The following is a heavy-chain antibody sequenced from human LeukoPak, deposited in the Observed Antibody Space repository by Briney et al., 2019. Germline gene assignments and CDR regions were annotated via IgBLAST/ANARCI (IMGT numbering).Heavy chain of an antibody. J-gene: IGHJ3*02. Sequence: GESLKISCKASGYSFTTYWIGWVRQVPGKGLEWVGIIYPADSTAKYSPSFQGQVTISVDKSISTAYLQWSRLEASDTAVYYCARAIAARPVGAFDIWGQGTMVTVSS. D-gene: IGHD6-6*01. CDR3: ARAIAARPVGAFDI. CDR2: IYPADSTA. V-gene: IGHV5-51*01. CDR1: GYSFTTYW.